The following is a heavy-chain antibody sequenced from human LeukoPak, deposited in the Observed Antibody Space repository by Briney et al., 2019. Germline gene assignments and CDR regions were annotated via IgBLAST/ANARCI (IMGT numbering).Heavy chain of an antibody. D-gene: IGHD2-2*01. CDR1: GFTFSSYS. CDR2: ISSSSSTI. J-gene: IGHJ4*02. V-gene: IGHV3-48*01. CDR3: ALSSTSRIGAFDY. Sequence: GGSLRLSCAASGFTFSSYSMNWVRQAPGKGLEWVSYISSSSSTIYYADSVKGRFTISRDNAKNSLYLQMNSLRAEDTAVYYCALSSTSRIGAFDYWGQGTLVTVSS.